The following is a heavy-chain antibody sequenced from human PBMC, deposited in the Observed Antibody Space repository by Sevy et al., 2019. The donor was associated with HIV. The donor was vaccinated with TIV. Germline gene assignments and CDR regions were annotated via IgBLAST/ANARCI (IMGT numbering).Heavy chain of an antibody. Sequence: GGSLRLSCAASGFTFSSYAMSRVRQAPGKGLEWVSAISGSSGSTYYADSVKGRFTISRDNSKNTLYLQMNSLRAEDTAVYYCAKDAVYSYGLYYFDYWGQGTLVTVSS. V-gene: IGHV3-23*01. J-gene: IGHJ4*02. CDR3: AKDAVYSYGLYYFDY. D-gene: IGHD5-18*01. CDR2: ISGSSGST. CDR1: GFTFSSYA.